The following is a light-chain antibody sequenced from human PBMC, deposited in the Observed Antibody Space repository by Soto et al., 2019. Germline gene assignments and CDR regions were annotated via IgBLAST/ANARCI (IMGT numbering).Light chain of an antibody. CDR1: QSVSSY. CDR2: EAS. J-gene: IGKJ1*01. V-gene: IGKV3-11*01. CDR3: QQRSNWPTWT. Sequence: EIALTQSPATLSLSPGERATLSCRASQSVSSYLAWYQQKPGQAPRLLIYEASNRATGIPARFSGSGSGTDFTLTISSLEPEDFAVYYCQQRSNWPTWTFGQGTKVEIK.